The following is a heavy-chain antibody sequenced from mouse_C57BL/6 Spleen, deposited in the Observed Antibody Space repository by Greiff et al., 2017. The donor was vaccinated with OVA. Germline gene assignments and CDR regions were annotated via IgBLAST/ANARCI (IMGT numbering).Heavy chain of an antibody. CDR2: IDPSDSYT. V-gene: IGHV1-59*01. D-gene: IGHD1-1*01. CDR3: AREGITTVVPNWYFDV. Sequence: QVQLKQPGAELVRPGTSVKLSCKASGYTFTSYWMHWVKQRPGQGLEWIGVIDPSDSYTNYNQKFKGKATLTVDTSSSTAYMQLSSLTSEDSAVYYCAREGITTVVPNWYFDVWGTGTTVTVSS. CDR1: GYTFTSYW. J-gene: IGHJ1*03.